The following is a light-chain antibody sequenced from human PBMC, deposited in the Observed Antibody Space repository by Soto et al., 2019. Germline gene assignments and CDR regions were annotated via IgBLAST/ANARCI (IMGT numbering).Light chain of an antibody. Sequence: EIVLTQSPGTLSLSPGERATLSCRASQSLSSSYLAWYQQKPGQPPRLLIYGASSRATGIPDRFSGSGSGTDFTLTISRLEPEDFAVYYCQQCGTSPTFGQGTKVEIK. V-gene: IGKV3-20*01. CDR2: GAS. CDR1: QSLSSSY. CDR3: QQCGTSPT. J-gene: IGKJ1*01.